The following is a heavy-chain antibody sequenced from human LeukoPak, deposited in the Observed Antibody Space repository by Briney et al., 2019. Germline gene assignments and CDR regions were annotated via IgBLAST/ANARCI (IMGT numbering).Heavy chain of an antibody. Sequence: SVKVSCKASGGTFSSYAISWVRQAPGQGLEWMGRIIPIFGTANYAQKFQGRVTITTDESTSTAYMELSSLRSEDTAVYYCASSSPRSITIFGVVISQRAFDIWGQGTLVTVSS. CDR2: IIPIFGTA. CDR1: GGTFSSYA. J-gene: IGHJ3*02. CDR3: ASSSPRSITIFGVVISQRAFDI. D-gene: IGHD3-3*01. V-gene: IGHV1-69*05.